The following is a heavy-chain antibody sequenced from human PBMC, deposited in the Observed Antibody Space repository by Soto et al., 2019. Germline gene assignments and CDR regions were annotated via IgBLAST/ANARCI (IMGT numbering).Heavy chain of an antibody. D-gene: IGHD3-16*01. Sequence: QVQLVESGGGVVQPGRSLRLSCAASGFTFSSYAMHWVRQAPGKGLEWVAVISYDGSNKYYADSVKGRFTISRDNSKNTLYLQMNSLRAEYTAVYYCARDLGGAIDYWGQGTLVTVSS. CDR3: ARDLGGAIDY. V-gene: IGHV3-30-3*01. CDR1: GFTFSSYA. CDR2: ISYDGSNK. J-gene: IGHJ4*02.